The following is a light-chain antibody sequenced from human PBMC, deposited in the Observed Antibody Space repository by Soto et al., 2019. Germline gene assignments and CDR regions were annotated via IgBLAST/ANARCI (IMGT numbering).Light chain of an antibody. J-gene: IGKJ4*01. CDR1: QSVNNF. V-gene: IGKV3-11*01. Sequence: EIVLTQSPATLSLSPGERATLSCRASQSVNNFVAWFQQKPGQAPRLLIYDVSNRDTGIPARFSGSESGADFTLTISSLEPEDFAIYFCQQRTTFGGGTRVEIK. CDR3: QQRTT. CDR2: DVS.